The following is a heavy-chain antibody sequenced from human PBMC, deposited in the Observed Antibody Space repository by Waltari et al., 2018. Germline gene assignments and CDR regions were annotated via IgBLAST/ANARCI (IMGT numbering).Heavy chain of an antibody. D-gene: IGHD3-22*01. CDR2: INPNSGGT. CDR3: AKDHYDSSGYYPLWAFDI. J-gene: IGHJ3*02. CDR1: GYTFTGYY. V-gene: IGHV1-2*06. Sequence: QVQLVQSGAEVKKPGASVKVSCKASGYTFTGYYMHWVRQAPGQGLEWMGRINPNSGGTNYAQKFQGRVTMTRDTSISTAYMELSRLRSDDTAVYYCAKDHYDSSGYYPLWAFDIWGQGTMVTVSS.